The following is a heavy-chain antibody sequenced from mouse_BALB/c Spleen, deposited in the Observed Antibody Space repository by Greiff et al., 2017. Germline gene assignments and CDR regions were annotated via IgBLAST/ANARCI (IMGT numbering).Heavy chain of an antibody. CDR2: INPSSGYT. J-gene: IGHJ4*01. Sequence: QVQLKQSGAELARPGASVKMSCKASGYTFTSYTMHWVKQRPGQGLEWIGYINPSSGYTNYNQKFKDKATLTADKSSSTAYMQLSSLTSEDSAVYYCARGLGRDAMDYWGQGTSVTVSS. CDR1: GYTFTSYT. D-gene: IGHD4-1*01. V-gene: IGHV1-4*01. CDR3: ARGLGRDAMDY.